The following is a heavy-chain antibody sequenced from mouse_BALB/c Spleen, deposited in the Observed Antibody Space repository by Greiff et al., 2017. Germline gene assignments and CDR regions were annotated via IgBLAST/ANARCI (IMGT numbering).Heavy chain of an antibody. J-gene: IGHJ3*01. CDR2: IWRGGST. D-gene: IGHD1-1*01. CDR3: AFHYGSSYQFAY. V-gene: IGHV2-5-1*01. CDR1: GFSLTSYG. Sequence: QVQLKESGPSLVQPSQSLSITCTVSGFSLTSYGVHWVRQSPGKGLEWLGVIWRGGSTDYNAAFMSRLSITNDNSKSHFFLKMNSLQADDTAIYYCAFHYGSSYQFAYWGQGTLVTVSA.